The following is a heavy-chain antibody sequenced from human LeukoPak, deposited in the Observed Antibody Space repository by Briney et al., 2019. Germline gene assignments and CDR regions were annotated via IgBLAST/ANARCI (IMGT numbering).Heavy chain of an antibody. CDR2: IYYSGST. CDR3: ARHDYGDSELDY. D-gene: IGHD4-17*01. J-gene: IGHJ4*02. Sequence: PSETLSLTCTVSGGSISSYYWSWIRQPPGKGLEWIGYIYYSGSTNYNPSLKSRVTISVDTSKNQFSLKLSSVTAADTAVYYCARHDYGDSELDYWGQRTLDTVSS. CDR1: GGSISSYY. V-gene: IGHV4-59*01.